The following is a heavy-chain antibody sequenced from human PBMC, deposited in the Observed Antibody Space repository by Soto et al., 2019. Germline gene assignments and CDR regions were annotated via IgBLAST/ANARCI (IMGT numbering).Heavy chain of an antibody. Sequence: QVQLVQSGAEVKKPGASVKVSCKASGYTFTDYGISWVRQAPGQGLEWMGWISPYTGDTKYPQRLQGRVTVTANTTTSTAYMELRSLKSADTAVYYCAKTGGWNWFDPWGQGTLVSVSS. J-gene: IGHJ5*02. CDR2: ISPYTGDT. V-gene: IGHV1-18*01. CDR1: GYTFTDYG. CDR3: AKTGGWNWFDP. D-gene: IGHD6-19*01.